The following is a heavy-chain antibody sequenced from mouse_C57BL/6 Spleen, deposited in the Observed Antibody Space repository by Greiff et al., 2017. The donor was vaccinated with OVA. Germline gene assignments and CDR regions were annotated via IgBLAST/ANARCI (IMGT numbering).Heavy chain of an antibody. J-gene: IGHJ3*01. Sequence: EVQGVESGGGLVKPGGSLKLSCAASGFTFSSYTMSWVRQTPEKRLEWVATISGGGGNTYYPDSVKGRFTISRDNAKNTLYLQMSSLRSEDTALYYCARHEGVTTTGGFAYWGQGTLVTVSA. D-gene: IGHD1-1*01. CDR2: ISGGGGNT. V-gene: IGHV5-9*01. CDR3: ARHEGVTTTGGFAY. CDR1: GFTFSSYT.